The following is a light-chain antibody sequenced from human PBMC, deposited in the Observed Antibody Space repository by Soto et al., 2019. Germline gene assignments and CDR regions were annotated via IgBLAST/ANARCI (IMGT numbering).Light chain of an antibody. Sequence: DIVMTQSPDSLVVSLGERATINCKSSQSVLYSSNNKNYLAWYQQKPGQPPKLLIYWASTRESGVPDRFSGSGSGTDFTLTISSLQAADVAVYYCQQYYSTPPYTFGQGTKLEIK. V-gene: IGKV4-1*01. J-gene: IGKJ2*01. CDR3: QQYYSTPPYT. CDR1: QSVLYSSNNKNY. CDR2: WAS.